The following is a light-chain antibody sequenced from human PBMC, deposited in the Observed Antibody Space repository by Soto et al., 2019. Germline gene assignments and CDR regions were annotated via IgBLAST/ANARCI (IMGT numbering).Light chain of an antibody. J-gene: IGLJ2*01. CDR2: DVT. CDR1: STDFGGYKF. V-gene: IGLV2-14*03. Sequence: QSALTQPASVSGSPGHSVTISCTGTSTDFGGYKFVSWYQQHPGEAPRLIIYDVTNRPSGVSDRFSGSQSGSTASLTISGLQAEDEADYYCSSYTRSDNLVFGGGTKLIVL. CDR3: SSYTRSDNLV.